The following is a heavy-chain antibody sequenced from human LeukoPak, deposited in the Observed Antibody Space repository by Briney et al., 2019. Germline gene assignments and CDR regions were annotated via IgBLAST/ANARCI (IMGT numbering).Heavy chain of an antibody. CDR2: ISYDGSNK. J-gene: IGHJ4*02. D-gene: IGHD4-17*01. CDR3: AKDRDYGDFFTGYFDY. CDR1: GFTFSSYA. Sequence: GGSLRLSCAASGFTFSSYAMHWVRQSPGKGLEWVAVISYDGSNKYYADSVKGRFTISRDNSKNTLYLQMNSLRAEDTAVYYCAKDRDYGDFFTGYFDYWGQGTLVTVSS. V-gene: IGHV3-30*04.